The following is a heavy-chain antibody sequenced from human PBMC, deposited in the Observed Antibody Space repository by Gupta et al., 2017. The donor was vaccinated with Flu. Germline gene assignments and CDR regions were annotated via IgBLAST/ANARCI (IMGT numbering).Heavy chain of an antibody. V-gene: IGHV3-23*05. CDR1: GFTSSDNH. J-gene: IGHJ4*02. Sequence: EVQLSESGGGLVQPGGSLRLSCVGSGFTSSDNHMSWVRQAPGGGLEWVSLNDKTGSYIYYADSVRGRVTISRDDSEKTLFLHLHNRRADDTAVYFCATEGFPMGGYDHWGQGTLVTVYS. CDR2: NDKTGSYI. CDR3: ATEGFPMGGYDH. D-gene: IGHD5-12*01.